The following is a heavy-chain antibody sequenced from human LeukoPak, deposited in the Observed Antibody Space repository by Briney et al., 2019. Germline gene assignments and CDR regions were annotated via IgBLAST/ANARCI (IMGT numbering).Heavy chain of an antibody. CDR3: ARVKRDCSGGTCYSYDY. Sequence: GGSLRLSCAASGFTFSSYAMHWVRQAPGKGLEWVAVISYDGSNKYYADSVKGRFTISGDNSKNTLYLQMNSLRAEDTAVYYCARVKRDCSGGTCYSYDYWGQGTLVTVSS. D-gene: IGHD2-15*01. CDR2: ISYDGSNK. V-gene: IGHV3-30-3*01. J-gene: IGHJ4*02. CDR1: GFTFSSYA.